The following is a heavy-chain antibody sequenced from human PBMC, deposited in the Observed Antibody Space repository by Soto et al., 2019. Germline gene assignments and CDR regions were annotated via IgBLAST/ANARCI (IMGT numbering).Heavy chain of an antibody. V-gene: IGHV4-39*01. D-gene: IGHD6-6*01. Sequence: QLQLQESGPGLVKPSETLSLTCTVSGGSISSSSYYWGWIRQPPGKGLEWIGSIYYSGSTYYTPSLKSRVTISVDTSKNQFSLKLSSVTAADTAVYYCARHSIVSGSSDFDYWGQGTLVTVSS. CDR1: GGSISSSSYY. CDR2: IYYSGST. J-gene: IGHJ4*02. CDR3: ARHSIVSGSSDFDY.